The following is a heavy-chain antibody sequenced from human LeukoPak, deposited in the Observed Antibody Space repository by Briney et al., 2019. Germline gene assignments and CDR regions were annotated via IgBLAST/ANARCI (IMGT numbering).Heavy chain of an antibody. D-gene: IGHD3-10*01. CDR3: AREPPMYYYGSGSYVRHAFDI. J-gene: IGHJ3*02. Sequence: SGGSLRLFCAASGFTFSTYWMNWVRQAPGKGLEWVSYISSSGSTIYYADSVKGRFTISRDNAKNSLYLQMNSLRAEDTAVYYCAREPPMYYYGSGSYVRHAFDIWGQGTMVTVSS. CDR1: GFTFSTYW. V-gene: IGHV3-48*04. CDR2: ISSSGSTI.